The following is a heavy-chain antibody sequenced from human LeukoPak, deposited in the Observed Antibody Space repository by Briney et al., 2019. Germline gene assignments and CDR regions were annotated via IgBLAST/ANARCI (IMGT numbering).Heavy chain of an antibody. Sequence: GGSLRLSCVASRFTFSSYPMHWVRQAPGKGLEWVAVISYDGSNKYYADSVKGRFTISRDDSKNTLYLQMDSLRAEDTAVYYCARADYDILTGSYHFDYWGQGTLVTVSS. J-gene: IGHJ4*02. D-gene: IGHD3-9*01. V-gene: IGHV3-30-3*01. CDR2: ISYDGSNK. CDR1: RFTFSSYP. CDR3: ARADYDILTGSYHFDY.